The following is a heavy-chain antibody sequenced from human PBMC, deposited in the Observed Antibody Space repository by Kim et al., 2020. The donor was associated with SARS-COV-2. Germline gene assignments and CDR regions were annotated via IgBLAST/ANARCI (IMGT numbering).Heavy chain of an antibody. CDR2: ISSNGGST. J-gene: IGHJ6*02. V-gene: IGHV3-64D*09. Sequence: GGSLRLSCSASGFTFSSYAMHWVRQAPGKGLEYVSAISSNGGSTYYADSVKGRFTISRDNSKNTLYLQMSSLRAEDTAVYYCVLGSGPLLWFGEFPLYYYYYGMDVWGQGTTVTVSS. CDR1: GFTFSSYA. D-gene: IGHD3-10*01. CDR3: VLGSGPLLWFGEFPLYYYYYGMDV.